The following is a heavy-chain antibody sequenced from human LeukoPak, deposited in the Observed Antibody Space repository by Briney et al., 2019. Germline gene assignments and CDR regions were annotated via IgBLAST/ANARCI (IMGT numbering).Heavy chain of an antibody. J-gene: IGHJ4*02. V-gene: IGHV1-2*02. CDR3: ATRVVAGIPYYFDH. Sequence: ASVKVSCKTSGYTFSGYYMHWVRQAPGQRLEWMVWMNPNSGGSNYAQKFQGRVTLTRDTSIGTAYMELSSLRSDDTAVYYCATRVVAGIPYYFDHWGQGTLVPVSS. CDR2: MNPNSGGS. CDR1: GYTFSGYY. D-gene: IGHD6-19*01.